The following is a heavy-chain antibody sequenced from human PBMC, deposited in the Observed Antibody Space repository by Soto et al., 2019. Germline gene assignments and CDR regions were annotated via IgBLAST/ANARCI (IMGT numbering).Heavy chain of an antibody. Sequence: GGSLRLSCAASGFTFSSYGMHWVRQAPGKGLEWVAVISYDGSNKYYADSVKGRFTISRDNSKNTLYLQMNSLRAEDTAVYYCARLPPLYSRYYFDYWGRGTLVTVSS. D-gene: IGHD6-13*01. CDR1: GFTFSSYG. V-gene: IGHV3-30*03. CDR3: ARLPPLYSRYYFDY. J-gene: IGHJ4*02. CDR2: ISYDGSNK.